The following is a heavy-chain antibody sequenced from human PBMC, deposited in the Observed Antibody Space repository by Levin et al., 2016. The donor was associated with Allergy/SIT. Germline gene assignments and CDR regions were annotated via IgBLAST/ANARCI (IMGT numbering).Heavy chain of an antibody. CDR1: GHTLSELP. CDR2: FDPEDGEI. V-gene: IGHV1-24*01. CDR3: ATGLGVAVRDAFDF. D-gene: IGHD6-19*01. Sequence: ASVKVSCKVSGHTLSELPMHWVRQAPGKGLEWLGGFDPEDGEILYAQKFRGRVTMTEDTSTNTAYMELSSLRAGDTAIYYCATGLGVAVRDAFDFWGQGTMVTVSS. J-gene: IGHJ3*01.